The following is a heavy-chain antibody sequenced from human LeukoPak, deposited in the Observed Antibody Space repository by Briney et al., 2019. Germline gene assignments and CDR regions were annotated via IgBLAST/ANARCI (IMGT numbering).Heavy chain of an antibody. V-gene: IGHV4-61*01. CDR3: ARGRAFNSGAFDP. CDR2: IYNGVNT. Sequence: SETLSLTCTVSGASVSSASYWTWIRQPPGKGVEWIAHIYNGVNTNYNPSLKSRVTISVDTSKNQFSLRLNSVTAADTAVYYCARGRAFNSGAFDPWGQGSLVTVSS. J-gene: IGHJ5*02. D-gene: IGHD1-26*01. CDR1: GASVSSASY.